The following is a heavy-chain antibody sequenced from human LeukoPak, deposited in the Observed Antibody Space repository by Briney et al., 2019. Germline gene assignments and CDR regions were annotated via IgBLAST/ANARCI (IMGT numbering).Heavy chain of an antibody. CDR2: INPNSGGT. Sequence: ASVKVSSKASGYTFTGYYMHWVGQAPGQGLEWMGWINPNSGGTNYAQKFQGRVTMTRDTSISTAYMELSRLRSDDTAVYYCARDRDMAVAGIDYWGQGTLVTVSS. D-gene: IGHD6-19*01. J-gene: IGHJ4*02. V-gene: IGHV1-2*02. CDR3: ARDRDMAVAGIDY. CDR1: GYTFTGYY.